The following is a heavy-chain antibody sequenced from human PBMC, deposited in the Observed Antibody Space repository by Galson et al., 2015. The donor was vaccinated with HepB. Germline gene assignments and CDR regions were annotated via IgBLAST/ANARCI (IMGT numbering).Heavy chain of an antibody. Sequence: SVKVSCKASGYTFTGYHMHWVRQAPGQGLEWMGRINPNSGGTNYAQKFQGRVTMTRDTSISTAYMELSRLRSDDTAVYYCARGPYYDFWSGYEDWFDPWGQGTLVTVSS. CDR3: ARGPYYDFWSGYEDWFDP. CDR1: GYTFTGYH. J-gene: IGHJ5*02. V-gene: IGHV1-2*06. CDR2: INPNSGGT. D-gene: IGHD3-3*01.